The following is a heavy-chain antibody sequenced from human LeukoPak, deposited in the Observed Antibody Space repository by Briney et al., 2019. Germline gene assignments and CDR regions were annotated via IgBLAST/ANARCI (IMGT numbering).Heavy chain of an antibody. CDR2: IYHSGST. D-gene: IGHD1-26*01. J-gene: IGHJ4*02. V-gene: IGHV4-4*02. CDR3: VGKPVGATGGIDY. Sequence: SETLSLTCAVSGGSISSSNWWSWVRQPPGKGLEWIGEIYHSGSTNYSPSLKSRVTISVDKSKNQFSLKLSSVTAADTAVYYCVGKPVGATGGIDYWGQGTLVTVSS. CDR1: GGSISSSNW.